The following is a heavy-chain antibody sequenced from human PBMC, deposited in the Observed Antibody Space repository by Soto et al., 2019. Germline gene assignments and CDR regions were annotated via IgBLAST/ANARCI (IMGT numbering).Heavy chain of an antibody. D-gene: IGHD2-21*02. J-gene: IGHJ4*02. Sequence: PSETLSLTCTVSGGSISTYYWSWIRQPPGKGLEWIGYIYYSGSTNYNPSLKSRVTISIDTSKNQFSLKLSSVTAADTAVYYCARACGGDCYSDYWGQGTLVTVSS. CDR1: GGSISTYY. CDR3: ARACGGDCYSDY. V-gene: IGHV4-59*08. CDR2: IYYSGST.